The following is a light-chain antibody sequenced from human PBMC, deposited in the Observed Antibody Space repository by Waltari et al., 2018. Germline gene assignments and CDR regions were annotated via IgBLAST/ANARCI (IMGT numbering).Light chain of an antibody. V-gene: IGKV1-39*01. CDR3: QQSYKAPLT. J-gene: IGKJ2*01. Sequence: IQMTQSPSALSASVGDRVDITCRASQPISIYLTWYQQIPGKAPNLLIYGAVNLQDGVPSRFTGSGSGTDFTLTISSLHPEDFGTYYCQQSYKAPLTFGQGTKLQIK. CDR1: QPISIY. CDR2: GAV.